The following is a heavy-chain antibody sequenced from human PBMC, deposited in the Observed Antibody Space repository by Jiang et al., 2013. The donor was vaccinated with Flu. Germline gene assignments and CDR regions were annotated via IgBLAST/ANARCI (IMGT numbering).Heavy chain of an antibody. CDR3: VRASTILGVIIFDS. CDR2: IYYSGTT. J-gene: IGHJ4*02. Sequence: SSGSISSYYWNWIRQPPGKGLEWIGYIYYSGTTNYNPSLKNRVSISIDTSANQFSLKLTSVTAADTAVYYCVRASTILGVIIFDSWGQGILVAVSS. CDR1: SGSISSYY. V-gene: IGHV4-59*12. D-gene: IGHD3-3*01.